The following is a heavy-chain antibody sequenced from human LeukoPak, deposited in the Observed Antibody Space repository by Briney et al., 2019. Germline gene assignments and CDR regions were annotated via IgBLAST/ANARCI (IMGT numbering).Heavy chain of an antibody. CDR3: ARGQYSYGYVSDY. Sequence: ASVKVSCKASGYTFTTFGVSWVRQATGQGLEWMGWMNPNSGNTGYAQKFQGRVTMTRNTSISTAYMELSSLRSEDTAVYYCARGQYSYGYVSDYWGQGTLVTVSS. CDR1: GYTFTTFG. V-gene: IGHV1-8*01. CDR2: MNPNSGNT. J-gene: IGHJ4*02. D-gene: IGHD5-18*01.